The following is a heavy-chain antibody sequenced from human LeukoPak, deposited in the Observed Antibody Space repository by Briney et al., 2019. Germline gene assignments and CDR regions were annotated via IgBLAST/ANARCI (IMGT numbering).Heavy chain of an antibody. V-gene: IGHV1-69*13. Sequence: PVKVSCKASGGTFSSYAISWVRQAPGQGLEWMGGIIPIFGTANHAQKFQGRVTITADESTSTAYMELSSLRSEDTAVYYCARGVVPAAIAVRPYDIWGQGTMVTVSS. D-gene: IGHD2-2*02. CDR1: GGTFSSYA. CDR2: IIPIFGTA. CDR3: ARGVVPAAIAVRPYDI. J-gene: IGHJ3*02.